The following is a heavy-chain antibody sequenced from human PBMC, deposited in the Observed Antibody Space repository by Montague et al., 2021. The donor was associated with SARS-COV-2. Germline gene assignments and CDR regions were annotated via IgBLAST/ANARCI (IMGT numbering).Heavy chain of an antibody. V-gene: IGHV2-70*11. Sequence: PALVKPTQTLTLTCTFSGFSLSTSGMCMTWIRQPPGKALEWLARIDWDGDKYYNTSLKSRLTISKDTSKNLVVLTMTNMDPVDTATYYCARGPEDTYYYNGMDVWGRGTTVTVSS. CDR3: ARGPEDTYYYNGMDV. CDR2: IDWDGDK. CDR1: GFSLSTSGMC. J-gene: IGHJ6*02.